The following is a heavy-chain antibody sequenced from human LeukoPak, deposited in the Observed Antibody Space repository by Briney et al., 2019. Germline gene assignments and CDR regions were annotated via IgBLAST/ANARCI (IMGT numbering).Heavy chain of an antibody. CDR1: GGTFSSYA. CDR3: ARDTHDYGAFDI. V-gene: IGHV1-69*13. Sequence: ASVKVSCKASGGTFSSYAISWVRQAPGQGLEWMGGIIPIFGTANYAQKFQGRVTITADESTSTAYMELSSLRSEDTAVYYCARDTHDYGAFDIWGQGTMVTVSS. J-gene: IGHJ3*02. D-gene: IGHD4-17*01. CDR2: IIPIFGTA.